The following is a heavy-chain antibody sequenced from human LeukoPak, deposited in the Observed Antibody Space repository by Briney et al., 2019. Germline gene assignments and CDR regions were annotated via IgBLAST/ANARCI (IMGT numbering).Heavy chain of an antibody. CDR1: GYSISSDYY. D-gene: IGHD1-26*01. V-gene: IGHV4-38-2*02. CDR3: ARVGIDSGSFADFDY. Sequence: SETLSLTCTVSGYSISSDYYWGWIRQPPGKGLEWIGSIYHSGSTYYNPSLKSRVTISVDTSKDQFSLKRSSVTAADTAVYFCARVGIDSGSFADFDYWGQGTLVTVSS. CDR2: IYHSGST. J-gene: IGHJ4*02.